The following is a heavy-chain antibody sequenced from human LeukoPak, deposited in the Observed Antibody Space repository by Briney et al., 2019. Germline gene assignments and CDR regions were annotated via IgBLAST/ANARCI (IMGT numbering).Heavy chain of an antibody. V-gene: IGHV3-21*01. CDR1: GFTFSSYS. CDR2: ISSSSSYI. Sequence: GGSLRLSCAASGFTFSSYSMNWVRQAQGKGLEWVSSISSSSSYIYYADSVKGRFTISRDKAKNSLYLQMNSLRAEDTAIYYCAREGMVATFDYWGQGTLVTVSS. D-gene: IGHD5-12*01. J-gene: IGHJ4*02. CDR3: AREGMVATFDY.